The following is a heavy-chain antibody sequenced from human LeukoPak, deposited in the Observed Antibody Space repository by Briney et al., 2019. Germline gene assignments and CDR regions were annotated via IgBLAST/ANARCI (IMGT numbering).Heavy chain of an antibody. CDR2: ISYSGTT. CDR3: ARGVYYYDSSGYYTYYFDY. V-gene: IGHV4-59*08. D-gene: IGHD3-22*01. Sequence: SETLSLTCTVSGGSISSYYWTWIRQPPGKGLEWIGCISYSGTTNYNPSLKSRVTISIDTSKNQFSLSLSSVTAADTAVYYCARGVYYYDSSGYYTYYFDYWGQGTLVTVSS. CDR1: GGSISSYY. J-gene: IGHJ4*02.